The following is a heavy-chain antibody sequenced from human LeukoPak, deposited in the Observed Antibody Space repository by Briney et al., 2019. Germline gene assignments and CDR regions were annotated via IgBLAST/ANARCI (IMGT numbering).Heavy chain of an antibody. CDR2: ISVDGTSK. Sequence: GGSLRLSCAASGFTFSGSVMHWLRQAPGKGLEWVSGISVDGTSKHYPDSVEGRFTISRDNSKNTVYLQMDSLRAEDTAVYYCANSRGHGSGNLWGQGTLVTVSS. V-gene: IGHV3-30-3*01. J-gene: IGHJ5*02. CDR3: ANSRGHGSGNL. D-gene: IGHD3-10*01. CDR1: GFTFSGSV.